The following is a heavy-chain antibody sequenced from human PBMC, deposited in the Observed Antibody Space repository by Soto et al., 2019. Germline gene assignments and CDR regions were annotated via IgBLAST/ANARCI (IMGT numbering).Heavy chain of an antibody. CDR1: GGTFSSYA. CDR3: GRGVFCRGGSCYWDAHYYCCYYGMDV. Sequence: QVQLVQSGAEVKKPGSSVKVSCKASGGTFSSYAISWVRQAPGQGLEWMGGIIPIFGTANYAQKFQGRVTVTADESASTAYMGLSSRRSEDTAVYYCGRGVFCRGGSCYWDAHYYCCYYGMDVWGQGTTVTVSS. V-gene: IGHV1-69*12. J-gene: IGHJ6*02. CDR2: IIPIFGTA. D-gene: IGHD2-15*01.